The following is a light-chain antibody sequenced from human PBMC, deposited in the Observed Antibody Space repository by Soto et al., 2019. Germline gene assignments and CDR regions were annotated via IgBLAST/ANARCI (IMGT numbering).Light chain of an antibody. V-gene: IGKV4-1*01. CDR3: QQYYGPPQN. Sequence: DIVMTQSPDSLAVSLGERATINCKSSQSILYSPNNKNYLAWYQQKPGQPPKLLIYWASTRESGVPDRFSGSGSGTDFTLTIRSLQAEDVAVYYCQQYYGPPQNFGQGTKVEIK. J-gene: IGKJ1*01. CDR2: WAS. CDR1: QSILYSPNNKNY.